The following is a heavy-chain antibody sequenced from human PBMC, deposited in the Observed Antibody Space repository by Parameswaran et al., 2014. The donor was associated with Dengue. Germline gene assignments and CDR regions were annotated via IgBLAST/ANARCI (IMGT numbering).Heavy chain of an antibody. J-gene: IGHJ6*02. CDR2: IIPVFGAT. D-gene: IGHD2-15*01. CDR1: RHLNTYA. V-gene: IGHV1-69*13. CDR3: ASGDCSGGGCYSGYSYHYDMDV. Sequence: PGASVKVSCKDFWRHLNTYAVSWVRQAPGQGLEWMGEIIPVFGATNYAQKFQARVTITADESTSTAYMELGGLRSEDTAVYYCASGDCSGGGCYSGYSYHYDMDVWGQGTKVTVSS.